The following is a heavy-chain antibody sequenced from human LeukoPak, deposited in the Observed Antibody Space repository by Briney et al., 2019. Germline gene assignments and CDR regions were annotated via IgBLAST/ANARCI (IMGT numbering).Heavy chain of an antibody. V-gene: IGHV3-30-3*01. CDR1: GFTFSSYA. J-gene: IGHJ6*02. CDR2: ISYDGSNK. CDR3: ARDFSDSSGYFGIHYYYYGMDV. Sequence: RGSLRLSCAASGFTFSSYAMHWVRQAPGKGLEWVAVISYDGSNKYYADSVKGRFTISRDNSKNTLYLQMNSLRAEDTAVYYCARDFSDSSGYFGIHYYYYGMDVWGQGTTVTVSS. D-gene: IGHD3-22*01.